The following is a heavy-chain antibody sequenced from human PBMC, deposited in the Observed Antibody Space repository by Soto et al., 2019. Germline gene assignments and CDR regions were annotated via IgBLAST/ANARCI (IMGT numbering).Heavy chain of an antibody. D-gene: IGHD5-12*01. CDR1: GGSINSGDYY. CDR3: ARDRRWLPRGPNNWLDL. J-gene: IGHJ5*02. V-gene: IGHV4-30-4*01. Sequence: SEILSLTCTVSGGSINSGDYYWTWVRQPPGKGLEWIGYIYYDGNSQHNPSLKSRVTMSIDTSKNQFSLNLSSVTAADTAVYYCARDRRWLPRGPNNWLDLWGQGTQVTVSS. CDR2: IYYDGNS.